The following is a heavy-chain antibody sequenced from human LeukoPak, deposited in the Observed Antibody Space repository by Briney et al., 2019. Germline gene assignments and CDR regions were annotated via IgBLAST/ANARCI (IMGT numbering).Heavy chain of an antibody. V-gene: IGHV3-48*03. D-gene: IGHD3-10*01. CDR3: VRAHHPGGWFDP. CDR1: GFTFSDYE. Sequence: GSLRLSCAASGFTFSDYEMNWVRQAPGKGLEWLSHISISGTTIHYADSVKGRFTISRDNAKNSVYLQMNSLTAEDTAVHYCVRAHHPGGWFDPWGQGTLVTVSS. J-gene: IGHJ5*02. CDR2: ISISGTTI.